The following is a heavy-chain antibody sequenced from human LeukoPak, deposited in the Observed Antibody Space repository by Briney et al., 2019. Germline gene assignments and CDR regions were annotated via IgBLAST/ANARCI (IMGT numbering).Heavy chain of an antibody. D-gene: IGHD6-19*01. CDR3: TRGSSGRRDN. V-gene: IGHV1-8*01. Sequence: ASVKVSCKASGYTFTSCGINWVRQATGQGLGWMGWMNPNSGNTGYGQSFQGRITMTRDISIGTAYMELSNLTSEDTAIYYCTRGSSGRRDNWGQGTLVTVSA. CDR2: MNPNSGNT. CDR1: GYTFTSCG. J-gene: IGHJ4*02.